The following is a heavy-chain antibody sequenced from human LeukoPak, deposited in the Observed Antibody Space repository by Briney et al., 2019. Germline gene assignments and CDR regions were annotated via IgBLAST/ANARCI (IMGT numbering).Heavy chain of an antibody. Sequence: GASVKVSCKASGYTFTGYYMHWVRLAPGQGLEWMGWINPNSGGTNYAQKFQGRVTMTRDTSISTAYMELSRLRSDDTAVYYCARDLAEAAAGYYYYGMDVWGQGTTVTVSS. J-gene: IGHJ6*02. CDR2: INPNSGGT. V-gene: IGHV1-2*02. D-gene: IGHD6-13*01. CDR3: ARDLAEAAAGYYYYGMDV. CDR1: GYTFTGYY.